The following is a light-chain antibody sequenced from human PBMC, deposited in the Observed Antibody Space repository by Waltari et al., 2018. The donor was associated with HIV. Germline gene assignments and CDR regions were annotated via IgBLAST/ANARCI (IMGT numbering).Light chain of an antibody. CDR1: QDIRNY. V-gene: IGKV1-33*01. Sequence: DIQMTQSPSSLSASVGDRVTITCQASQDIRNYLNWYQQKTGKAPKLLIYDASNLETGVPSRFSGSGSGTDFIFTISSLQPEDIATYYCQQYDNLPYTFGQGTKLEIK. CDR3: QQYDNLPYT. J-gene: IGKJ2*01. CDR2: DAS.